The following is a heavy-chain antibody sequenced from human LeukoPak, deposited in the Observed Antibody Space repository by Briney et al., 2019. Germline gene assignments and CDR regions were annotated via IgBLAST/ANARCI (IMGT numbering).Heavy chain of an antibody. D-gene: IGHD3-9*01. J-gene: IGHJ4*02. CDR1: GFMLADFG. CDR2: VKYDGTEK. Sequence: PGGSLRPSCTTSGFMLADFGIHWVRQPPGKGLQWVSNVKYDGTEKFYAPSVRGRFTVSRDNSENTVHLEMDSLKVEDTAIYYCAKTMRYYHCLIEDWGQGVMVTVSS. V-gene: IGHV3-30*02. CDR3: AKTMRYYHCLIED.